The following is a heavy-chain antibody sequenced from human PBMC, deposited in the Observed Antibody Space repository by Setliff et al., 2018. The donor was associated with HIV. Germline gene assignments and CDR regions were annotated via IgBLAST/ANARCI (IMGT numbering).Heavy chain of an antibody. J-gene: IGHJ4*02. D-gene: IGHD6-19*01. CDR1: GGSISNNSYY. CDR2: LFYNGNT. Sequence: SETLSLTCTVSGGSISNNSYYWGWVRQPPGKGLELIGNLFYNGNTYYNPSPKSRVTISVDTSKNQFSLKLSSVTAADTAIYFCARQFRYPNRAVAGVDYWGQGTLVTVSS. V-gene: IGHV4-39*01. CDR3: ARQFRYPNRAVAGVDY.